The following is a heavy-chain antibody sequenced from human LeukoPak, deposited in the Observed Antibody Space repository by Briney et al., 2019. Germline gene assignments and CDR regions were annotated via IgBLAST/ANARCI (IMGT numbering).Heavy chain of an antibody. CDR3: ARDTVDDFWSGYMHYYYMDV. Sequence: SVKVSCKASGGTFSSYAISWVRQAPGRGLEWMGGIIPIFGTANYAQKFQGRVTITTDESTSTAYMELSSLRSEDTAVCYCARDTVDDFWSGYMHYYYMDVWGKGTTVTVSS. J-gene: IGHJ6*03. D-gene: IGHD3-3*01. V-gene: IGHV1-69*05. CDR1: GGTFSSYA. CDR2: IIPIFGTA.